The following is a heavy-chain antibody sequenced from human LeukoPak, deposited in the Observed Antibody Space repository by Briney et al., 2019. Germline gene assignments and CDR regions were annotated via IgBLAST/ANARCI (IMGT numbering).Heavy chain of an antibody. V-gene: IGHV3-23*01. CDR2: ISSSGGDT. CDR3: AKARLWFGELYFDY. D-gene: IGHD3-10*01. Sequence: GGSLRLSCAASGFTFSRCAMSWVRQAPGKGLEWVSSISSSGGDTDYADSVRGRFTISRDNSKNTLYLQMNSLRAEDTAEYYCAKARLWFGELYFDYWGQGTLVTVSS. J-gene: IGHJ4*02. CDR1: GFTFSRCA.